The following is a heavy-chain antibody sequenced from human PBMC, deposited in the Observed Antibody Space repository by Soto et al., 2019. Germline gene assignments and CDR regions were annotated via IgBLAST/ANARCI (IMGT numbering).Heavy chain of an antibody. J-gene: IGHJ4*02. D-gene: IGHD6-6*01. V-gene: IGHV4-38-2*01. CDR3: ARGGAARPDY. Sequence: KPSETLSLTCAVSGYSISSGYYWGWIRQPPGKGLEWIGSIYHSGSTYYNPSLKSRVTISVDTSKNQFSLKLSSVTAADTAVYYCARGGAARPDYWGQGTLVTVSS. CDR1: GYSISSGYY. CDR2: IYHSGST.